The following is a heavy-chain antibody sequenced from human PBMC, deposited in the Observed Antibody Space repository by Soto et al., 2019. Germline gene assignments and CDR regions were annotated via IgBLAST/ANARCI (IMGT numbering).Heavy chain of an antibody. CDR1: GFTFSDYY. V-gene: IGHV3-11*01. J-gene: IGHJ3*02. CDR3: ARVARGHDAFDI. Sequence: GGSLRLSCAASGFTFSDYYMSWIRQAPGKGLEWVSCISSSGWGSIYYADSVKGRFTISRDNAKNSLYLQMNSLRAEDTAVYYCARVARGHDAFDIWGQGTMVTVSS. CDR2: ISSSGWGSI.